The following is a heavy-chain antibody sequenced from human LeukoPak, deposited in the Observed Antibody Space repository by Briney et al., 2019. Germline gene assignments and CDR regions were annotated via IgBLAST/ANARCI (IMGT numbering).Heavy chain of an antibody. V-gene: IGHV3-53*04. CDR2: IYSGGST. CDR3: VMNANYYYYYGMDV. D-gene: IGHD3-16*01. CDR1: GFTVSSNY. J-gene: IGHJ6*02. Sequence: GGSLRLSCAASGFTVSSNYMSWVRQAPGKGLEWVSVIYSGGSTYYADSVKGRFTISRHNSKNTLYLQMNSLRAEDTAVYYCVMNANYYYYYGMDVWGQGTTVTVSS.